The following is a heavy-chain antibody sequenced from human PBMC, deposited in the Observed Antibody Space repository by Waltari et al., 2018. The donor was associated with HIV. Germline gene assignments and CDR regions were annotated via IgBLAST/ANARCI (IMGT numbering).Heavy chain of an antibody. J-gene: IGHJ6*02. D-gene: IGHD3-22*01. Sequence: QVHLVQPGPEVKRPGASVKISCKGYGYIFMNFDVNWVRQAAGQGPEWLGWMNPNRGKTASPDIFEERVTMTRDVSTDTAYMEMSGLTPEDTAIYYCARNSSAKGNRYFYYGLDVWGQGTPVTV. CDR3: ARNSSAKGNRYFYYGLDV. V-gene: IGHV1-8*02. CDR1: GYIFMNFD. CDR2: MNPNRGKT.